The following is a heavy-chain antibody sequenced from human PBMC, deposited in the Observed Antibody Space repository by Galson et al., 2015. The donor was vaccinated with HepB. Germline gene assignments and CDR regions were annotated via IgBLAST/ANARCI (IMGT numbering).Heavy chain of an antibody. Sequence: SVKVSCKASGYTFTSYYMHWVRQAPGQGLEWMGIINPSGGSTSYAQKLQGRVTMTRDTSTSTVYMELSSLRSEDTAVYYCARDLWGFGELWYWGQGTLVTVSS. V-gene: IGHV1-46*04. J-gene: IGHJ4*02. CDR1: GYTFTSYY. CDR2: INPSGGST. D-gene: IGHD3-10*01. CDR3: ARDLWGFGELWY.